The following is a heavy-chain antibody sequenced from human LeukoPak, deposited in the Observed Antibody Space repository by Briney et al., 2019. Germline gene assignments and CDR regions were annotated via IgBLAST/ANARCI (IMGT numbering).Heavy chain of an antibody. CDR1: GGSISSGSYY. V-gene: IGHV4-61*01. CDR2: IYYSGST. D-gene: IGHD3-10*01. Sequence: SQTLSLTCTVSGGSISSGSYYWSWIRRPPGKGLEWIGYIYYSGSTNYKPSLKSRVTISVDTSKNQFSLKLSSVTAADTAVYYCARGGYYGSGNDFRFDPWGQGTLVTVSS. CDR3: ARGGYYGSGNDFRFDP. J-gene: IGHJ5*02.